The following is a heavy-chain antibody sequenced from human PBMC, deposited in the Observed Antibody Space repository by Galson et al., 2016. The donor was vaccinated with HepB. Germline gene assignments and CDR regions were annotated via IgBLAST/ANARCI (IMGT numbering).Heavy chain of an antibody. D-gene: IGHD3-9*01. CDR3: AGRLDPLYWNFDL. V-gene: IGHV1-69*13. J-gene: IGHJ2*01. CDR1: GGSFSSIG. Sequence: SVKVSCKASGGSFSSIGISWVRQAPGQRLEWMGGTIPTFRRANYAQKFQDRVKIVADEATSTAYMDLTSLRPDDTAIYYWAGRLDPLYWNFDLWGRGSLVIGSS. CDR2: TIPTFRRA.